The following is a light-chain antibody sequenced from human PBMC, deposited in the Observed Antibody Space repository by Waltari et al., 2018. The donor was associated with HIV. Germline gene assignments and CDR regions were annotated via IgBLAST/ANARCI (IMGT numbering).Light chain of an antibody. V-gene: IGKV1-39*01. Sequence: DIQMTQSPSSLSASLGDRVTITCRASQSISSHLNWYQQKPGEAPKVLIYAACSLRSDVPSRFSGSGSGTEFTLTISSLQLEDFATYFCQQSYSIPNNFGQGT. CDR3: QQSYSIPNN. CDR1: QSISSH. J-gene: IGKJ2*01. CDR2: AAC.